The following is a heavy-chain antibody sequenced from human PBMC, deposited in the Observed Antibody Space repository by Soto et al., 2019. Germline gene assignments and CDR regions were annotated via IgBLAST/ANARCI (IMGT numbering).Heavy chain of an antibody. D-gene: IGHD2-8*02. CDR3: ARDKITGLFDY. Sequence: PSETLSLTCAVYGGSFSGYYWTWIRQPPGTELERIREINHSGSTNYNPSIKSRITISVDTSKNQFSMKLTSVTAADTAVYYCARDKITGLFDYWGQGTLVT. V-gene: IGHV4-34*01. CDR1: GGSFSGYY. CDR2: INHSGST. J-gene: IGHJ4*02.